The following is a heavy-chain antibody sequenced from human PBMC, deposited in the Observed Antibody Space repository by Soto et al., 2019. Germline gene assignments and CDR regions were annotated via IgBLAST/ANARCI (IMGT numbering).Heavy chain of an antibody. CDR2: IYYSGAT. V-gene: IGHV4-59*01. CDR3: AKAGAYSFSSGGVDY. D-gene: IGHD1-26*01. J-gene: IGHJ4*02. Sequence: SETLSLTCHVSGASISGNYWSWIRQPPGKGLEWIGYIYYSGATNYNTSLESRVTISVDTPKSQFSLKLTSVTPADTAVYYCAKAGAYSFSSGGVDYWGQGSQVTGSS. CDR1: GASISGNY.